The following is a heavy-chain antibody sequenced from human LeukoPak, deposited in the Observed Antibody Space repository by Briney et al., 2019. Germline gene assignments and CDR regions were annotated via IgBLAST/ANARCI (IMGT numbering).Heavy chain of an antibody. CDR3: AGDIVGATTGNWFDP. D-gene: IGHD1-26*01. J-gene: IGHJ5*02. CDR1: GGTFSSYA. CDR2: IIPIFGTA. Sequence: GASVKVSCKASGGTFSSYAISWVRQAPGQGLEWMGRIIPIFGTANYAQKFQGRVTITTDESTSTAYMELSSLRSEDTAVYYCAGDIVGATTGNWFDPWGQGTLVTVSS. V-gene: IGHV1-69*05.